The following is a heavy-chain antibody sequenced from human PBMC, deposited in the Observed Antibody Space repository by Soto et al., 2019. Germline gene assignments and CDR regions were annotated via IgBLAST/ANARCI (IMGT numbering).Heavy chain of an antibody. D-gene: IGHD3-3*01. J-gene: IGHJ4*02. V-gene: IGHV1-3*01. CDR2: INAGNGNT. CDR1: GYTFTSYG. CDR3: ASLSGLAATYDLDY. Sequence: VASVKVSCKASGYTFTSYGMHWVLQAPGQRLEWMGWINAGNGNTKYSQKFQGRVTITRDTSASTAYMELSSLRSEDAAVYYCASLSGLAATYDLDYWGQGTLVTVSS.